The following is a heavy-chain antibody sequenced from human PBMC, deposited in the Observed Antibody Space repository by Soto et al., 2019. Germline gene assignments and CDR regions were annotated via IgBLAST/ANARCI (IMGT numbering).Heavy chain of an antibody. D-gene: IGHD2-8*01. J-gene: IGHJ5*01. Sequence: QVQLVQSGAEVKKPGASVKVSCKAAGFTFTNYDVNWVRQAPGQGLEWMGWMNPTTGSTGYARKFQGRLTMARNTSISTAYMELTSLRPEDTAVYFCAREGKGVFAWFDSCGQGTLVTVSS. CDR2: MNPTTGST. CDR3: AREGKGVFAWFDS. V-gene: IGHV1-8*01. CDR1: GFTFTNYD.